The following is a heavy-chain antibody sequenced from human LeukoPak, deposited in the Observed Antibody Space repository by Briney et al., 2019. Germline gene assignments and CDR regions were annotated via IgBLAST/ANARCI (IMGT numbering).Heavy chain of an antibody. J-gene: IGHJ1*01. D-gene: IGHD4-17*01. CDR3: ARTWSTVTGEYFQL. Sequence: ASVKVSCKASGYTFIDFVIHWVRQAPGQRLEWMGWIKAGDGYIKYSQKFQGGVTITRSTSATTAFMELSSLTSEDTAVYYCARTWSTVTGEYFQLWGQGTLVTVSS. CDR1: GYTFIDFV. CDR2: IKAGDGYI. V-gene: IGHV1-3*01.